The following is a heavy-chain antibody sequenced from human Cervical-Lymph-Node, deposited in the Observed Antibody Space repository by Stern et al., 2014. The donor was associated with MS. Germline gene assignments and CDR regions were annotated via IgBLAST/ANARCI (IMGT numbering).Heavy chain of an antibody. CDR2: SSPMFGTA. V-gene: IGHV1-69*01. CDR1: GGSFSNYA. CDR3: AREDRPMLPVFAY. J-gene: IGHJ4*02. Sequence: VQLVESGAEVKKPGASVTVSCKASGGSFSNYAMNWVRQAPGQGLEWVVASSPMFGTANYAQRFQGRVTITADESTTTVYLELRTLRSEDTAVYYCAREDRPMLPVFAYWGQGTLVTVSS. D-gene: IGHD3-10*02.